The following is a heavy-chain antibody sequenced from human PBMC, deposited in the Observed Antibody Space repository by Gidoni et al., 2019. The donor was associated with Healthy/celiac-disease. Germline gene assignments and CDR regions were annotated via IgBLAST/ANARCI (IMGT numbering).Heavy chain of an antibody. V-gene: IGHV3-13*01. D-gene: IGHD2-2*01. J-gene: IGHJ5*02. Sequence: EVQLVESGGGLVQPGGSLRLSCAASGFPFSSYDMHWVRQATGKGLEWVSAIGPAGDTYYPGSVKGRFTISRENAKNSLYLQMNSLRAGDTAVYYCARGRWAYCSSTSCPFDPWGQGTLVTVSS. CDR3: ARGRWAYCSSTSCPFDP. CDR1: GFPFSSYD. CDR2: IGPAGDT.